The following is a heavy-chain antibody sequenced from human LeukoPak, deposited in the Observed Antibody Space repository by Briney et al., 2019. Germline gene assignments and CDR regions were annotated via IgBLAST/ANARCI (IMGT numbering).Heavy chain of an antibody. J-gene: IGHJ4*02. Sequence: ASVKVSCKASGYTFTSYYMHWVRQAPGQGLEWMGWISAYNGNTNYAQKLQGRVTMTTDTSTSTAYMELRSLRSDDTAVYYCARASTAMVRDYWGQGTLVTVSS. CDR3: ARASTAMVRDY. D-gene: IGHD5-18*01. V-gene: IGHV1-18*04. CDR2: ISAYNGNT. CDR1: GYTFTSYY.